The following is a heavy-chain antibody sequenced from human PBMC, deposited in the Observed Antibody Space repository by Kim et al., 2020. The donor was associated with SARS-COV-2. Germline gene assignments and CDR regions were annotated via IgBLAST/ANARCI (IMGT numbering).Heavy chain of an antibody. J-gene: IGHJ5*02. CDR3: ARDESVGDRRYNWFDP. CDR1: GYTFTSYY. V-gene: IGHV1-46*01. CDR2: INPSGGST. D-gene: IGHD3-10*01. Sequence: ASVKVSCKASGYTFTSYYMHWVRQAPGQGLEWMGIINPSGGSTSYAQKFQGRVTMTRDTSTSTVYMELSSLRSEDTAVYYCARDESVGDRRYNWFDPWGQGTLVTVSS.